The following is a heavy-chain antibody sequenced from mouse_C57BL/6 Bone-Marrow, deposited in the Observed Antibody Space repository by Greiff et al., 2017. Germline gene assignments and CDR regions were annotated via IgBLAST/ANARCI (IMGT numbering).Heavy chain of an antibody. CDR2: IYPGSGNT. CDR1: GYSFTSYY. J-gene: IGHJ4*01. D-gene: IGHD3-1*01. V-gene: IGHV1-66*01. Sequence: VKLMESGPELVKPGASVKISCKASGYSFTSYYIHWVKQRPGQGLEWIGWIYPGSGNTKYNEKFKGKATLTADTSSSTAYMQLSSLTSEDSAVYYCGGPRAMDYWGQGTSVTVSS. CDR3: GGPRAMDY.